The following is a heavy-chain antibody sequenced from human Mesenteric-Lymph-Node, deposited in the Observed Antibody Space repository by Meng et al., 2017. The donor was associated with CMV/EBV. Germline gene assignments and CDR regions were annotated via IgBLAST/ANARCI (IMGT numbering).Heavy chain of an antibody. CDR3: AGGITRDL. D-gene: IGHD3-10*01. CDR2: IYYSGST. Sequence: SETLSLTCTVSGGSVSSGAYYWSWIRQAPGKGLEWIGYIYYSGSTNYNPSLKSRVTISVDTSKNQFSLKLSSVTAADTAVYYCAGGITRDLWGRGTLVTVSS. CDR1: GGSVSSGAYY. V-gene: IGHV4-61*08. J-gene: IGHJ2*01.